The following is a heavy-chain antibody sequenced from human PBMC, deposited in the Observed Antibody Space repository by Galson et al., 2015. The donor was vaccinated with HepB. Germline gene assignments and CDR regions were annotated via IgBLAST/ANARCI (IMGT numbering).Heavy chain of an antibody. CDR3: AISGHYDSGYYSPGWFFDL. Sequence: SLRLSCAASGLTFSPFSLHWVRQAPGKGLEWVSYISSSSNTIYYADSVKGRFTISRDNSKRSLYLQMNRLRGEDTAVYYCAISGHYDSGYYSPGWFFDLWGRGTLVTVSS. V-gene: IGHV3-48*01. CDR1: GLTFSPFS. D-gene: IGHD3-22*01. J-gene: IGHJ2*01. CDR2: ISSSSNTI.